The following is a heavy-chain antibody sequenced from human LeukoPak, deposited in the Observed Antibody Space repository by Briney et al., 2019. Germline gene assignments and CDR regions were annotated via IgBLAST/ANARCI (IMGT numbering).Heavy chain of an antibody. J-gene: IGHJ2*01. CDR2: IYHSGST. CDR3: ARDRRYFDL. V-gene: IGHV4-30-2*01. CDR1: GSSISSGGYY. Sequence: SETLSLTCTVSGSSISSGGYYWSWIRQPPGKGLEWIGYIYHSGSTYYNPSLKSRVTISVDRSKNQFSLKLSSVTAADTAVYYCARDRRYFDLWGRGTLVTVSS.